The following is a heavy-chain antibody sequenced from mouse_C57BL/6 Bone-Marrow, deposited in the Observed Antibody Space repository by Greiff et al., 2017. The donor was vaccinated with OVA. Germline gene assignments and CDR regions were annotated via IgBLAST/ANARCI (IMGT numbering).Heavy chain of an antibody. CDR1: GYAFSSSW. CDR3: ARSNYGSSCDWYFDV. J-gene: IGHJ1*03. V-gene: IGHV1-82*01. D-gene: IGHD1-1*01. CDR2: IYPGDGDT. Sequence: QVQLQQSGPELVKPGASVKISCKASGYAFSSSWMNWVKQRPGKGLEWIGRIYPGDGDTNYNGKFKGKATLTADKSSSTAYMQLSSLTSEDSAVYCCARSNYGSSCDWYFDVWGTGTTVTVSS.